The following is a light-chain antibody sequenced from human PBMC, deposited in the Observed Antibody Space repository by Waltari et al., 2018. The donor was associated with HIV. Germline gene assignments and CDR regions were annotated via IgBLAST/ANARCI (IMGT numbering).Light chain of an antibody. CDR1: RSNIGSNY. J-gene: IGLJ3*02. Sequence: QSVLTQPPSASGTPGQRVSISCSGSRSNIGSNYVSWYQQLPGTAPKLLMYRNDERPSGVPDRFSGSKSGTSASLAISGLRSEDEADYYCAAWDDSLSAWVFGGGTKLTVL. CDR2: RND. V-gene: IGLV1-47*01. CDR3: AAWDDSLSAWV.